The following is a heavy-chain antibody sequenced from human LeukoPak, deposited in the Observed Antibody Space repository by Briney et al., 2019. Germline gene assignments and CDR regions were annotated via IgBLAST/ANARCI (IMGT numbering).Heavy chain of an antibody. J-gene: IGHJ4*02. CDR2: VSVSCGST. V-gene: IGHV3-23*01. D-gene: IGHD6-19*01. CDR1: GFTFSSYS. Sequence: GESLTLSCAVSGFTFSSYSMIWVRQPPGKGLEWVSAVSVSCGSTYYADSANDRCTIFRDNSKNTLYLQMGSLRPEGQAVFFCAKASGYSSGWSTYWGQGTLVTVSS. CDR3: AKASGYSSGWSTY.